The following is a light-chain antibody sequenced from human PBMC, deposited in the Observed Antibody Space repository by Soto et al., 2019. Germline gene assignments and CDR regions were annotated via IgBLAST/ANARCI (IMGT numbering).Light chain of an antibody. CDR1: SSDVGGYNY. J-gene: IGLJ2*01. CDR3: CSYAGSDTLV. Sequence: QSVLTQPRSVSGSPGQSVTISCTGTSSDVGGYNYVSWYQQHPGKAPKLMIYDVSKRPSGVPDRFSGSKSGNPASLTISGLQAEDEADYYCCSYAGSDTLVFGGGTKLTVL. CDR2: DVS. V-gene: IGLV2-11*01.